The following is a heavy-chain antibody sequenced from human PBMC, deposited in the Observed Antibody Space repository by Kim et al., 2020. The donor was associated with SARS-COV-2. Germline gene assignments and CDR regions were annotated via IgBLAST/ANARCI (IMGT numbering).Heavy chain of an antibody. CDR1: GFTFSTSG. V-gene: IGHV3-33*01. D-gene: IGHD1-26*01. Sequence: GGSLRLSCVASGFTFSTSGIHWVRQAPGKGLEWVALIWYDGTKEYYADSVKGRFIISRDNSKNTLYLQMNSLRAEDTAVYYCARDLVGANGNAFDVWGQGTMVTVSS. CDR2: IWYDGTKE. J-gene: IGHJ3*01. CDR3: ARDLVGANGNAFDV.